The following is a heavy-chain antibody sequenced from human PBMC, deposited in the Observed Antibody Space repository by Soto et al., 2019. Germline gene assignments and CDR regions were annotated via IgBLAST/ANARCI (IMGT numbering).Heavy chain of an antibody. CDR3: ASAYYYDSSGLYYFDY. V-gene: IGHV3-53*01. D-gene: IGHD3-22*01. CDR2: IYSGGST. CDR1: GFTVSSNY. J-gene: IGHJ4*02. Sequence: GGSLRLSCAASGFTVSSNYMSWVRQAPGKGLEWVSVIYSGGSTYYADSAKGRFTISRDNSKNTLYLQMNSLRAEDTAVYYCASAYYYDSSGLYYFDYWGQGTLVTVSS.